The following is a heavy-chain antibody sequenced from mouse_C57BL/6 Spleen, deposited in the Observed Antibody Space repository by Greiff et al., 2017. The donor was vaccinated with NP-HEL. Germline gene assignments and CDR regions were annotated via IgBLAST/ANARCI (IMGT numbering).Heavy chain of an antibody. CDR1: GFTFNDYG. V-gene: IGHV5-17*01. CDR3: ARRVGSYGYFDV. Sequence: EVMLVESGGGLVKPGGSLKLSCAASGFTFNDYGMHWVRQAPEKGLEWVAYISSGSSTIYYADTVKGRFTISRDNAKNTLFLQMTSLRSEDTAMYYCARRVGSYGYFDVWGTGTTVTVSS. J-gene: IGHJ1*03. D-gene: IGHD2-14*01. CDR2: ISSGSSTI.